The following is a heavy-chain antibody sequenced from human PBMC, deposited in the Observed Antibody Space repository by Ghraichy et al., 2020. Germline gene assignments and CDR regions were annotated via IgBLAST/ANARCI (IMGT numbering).Heavy chain of an antibody. Sequence: ASVKVSCKPSGYTFTDYSIHWVRQAPGQGLEWMGCIHPNSGGTNYAQKFQGRVTMTRDTSISTAYMELNRLRSEDTAVYYCARDGDTNPFRHYMDVWGKGTTVT. CDR3: ARDGDTNPFRHYMDV. CDR1: GYTFTDYS. V-gene: IGHV1-2*02. CDR2: IHPNSGGT. J-gene: IGHJ6*03.